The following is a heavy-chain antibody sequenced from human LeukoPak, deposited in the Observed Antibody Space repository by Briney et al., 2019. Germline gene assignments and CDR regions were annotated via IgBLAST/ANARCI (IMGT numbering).Heavy chain of an antibody. Sequence: GGSLRLSCAASGFTFSSYWMSWVRQPPGKGLEWVANIKQDGGDRYYVDSVKGCFTISRDNGKTSLYLQMNSLRIDDTAVYFCARDVASWGGYTFAYWGQGTLVTVSS. CDR2: IKQDGGDR. CDR1: GFTFSSYW. V-gene: IGHV3-7*01. CDR3: ARDVASWGGYTFAY. D-gene: IGHD5-12*01. J-gene: IGHJ4*02.